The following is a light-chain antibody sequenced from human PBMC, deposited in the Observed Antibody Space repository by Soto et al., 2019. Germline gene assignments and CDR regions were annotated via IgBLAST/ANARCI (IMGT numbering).Light chain of an antibody. Sequence: AIEMTESPSSLSISAGDRVTITCRASQGIRNDLGWFQQKKGKAPKILIYAASSLQSGVPSRFSDSGSGTDFTLTISRLQPEDFETYYCQQANSFPLTFGGGTKVDIK. CDR3: QQANSFPLT. CDR1: QGIRND. CDR2: AAS. V-gene: IGKV1-6*01. J-gene: IGKJ4*01.